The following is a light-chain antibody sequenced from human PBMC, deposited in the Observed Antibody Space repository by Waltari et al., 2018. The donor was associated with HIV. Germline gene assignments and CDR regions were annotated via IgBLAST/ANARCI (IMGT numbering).Light chain of an antibody. V-gene: IGLV1-40*01. CDR3: QSYDSSLSGPWV. CDR1: SSNIGAGYD. J-gene: IGLJ3*02. Sequence: QSVLTQPPSVSGAPGQRVTISCTGSSSNIGAGYDVHWYQQLPGTAPNLLIYGNSHRPSGVPDRFSGSKSGTSVSLAITGLQAEDEADYYCQSYDSSLSGPWVFGGGTKLTVL. CDR2: GNS.